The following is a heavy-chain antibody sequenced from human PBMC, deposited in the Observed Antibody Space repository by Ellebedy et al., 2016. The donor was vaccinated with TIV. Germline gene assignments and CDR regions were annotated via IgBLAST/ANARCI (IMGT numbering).Heavy chain of an antibody. CDR2: IYSNDEK. D-gene: IGHD2-21*02. CDR1: GFSLSNLIMG. Sequence: SGPTLVKPKETLTLTCTVSGFSLSNLIMGVSWIRQPPGKALEWLAHIYSNDEKSYSTSLKTRLGISRDTSKSQVVLTMTNMDPVDTATYYCAQALYYCGGDCSYNFDYWGQGTPVTVSS. J-gene: IGHJ4*02. V-gene: IGHV2-26*01. CDR3: AQALYYCGGDCSYNFDY.